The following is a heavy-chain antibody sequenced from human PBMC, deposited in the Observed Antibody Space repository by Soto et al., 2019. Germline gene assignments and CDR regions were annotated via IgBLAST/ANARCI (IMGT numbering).Heavy chain of an antibody. Sequence: QVQLVQSGAEVKKPGSSVKVSCKASGGTFSSYTISWVRQAPGQGLEWMGRIIPILGIANYGQKFQARVTSAAVEPTSAAYMELSSLRPGDTAVYYCARAPLRGGYPVDPWGQGTVVTVSS. CDR1: GGTFSSYT. D-gene: IGHD5-12*01. V-gene: IGHV1-69*02. J-gene: IGHJ5*02. CDR2: IIPILGIA. CDR3: ARAPLRGGYPVDP.